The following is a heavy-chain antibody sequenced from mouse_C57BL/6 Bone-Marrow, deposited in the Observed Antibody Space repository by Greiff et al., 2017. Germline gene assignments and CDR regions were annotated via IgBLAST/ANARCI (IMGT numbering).Heavy chain of an antibody. D-gene: IGHD2-2*01. J-gene: IGHJ1*03. CDR2: ISGGGSYT. CDR1: GFTFSSYG. CDR3: ARRGGLRQYFDV. Sequence: EVHLVESGGDLVKPGGSLKLSCAASGFTFSSYGMSWVRQTPDKRLEWVATISGGGSYTYYPDSVKGRFTISRDNAKNTLYLQMSSLKSEDTAMYYCARRGGLRQYFDVWGTGTTVTVSS. V-gene: IGHV5-6*01.